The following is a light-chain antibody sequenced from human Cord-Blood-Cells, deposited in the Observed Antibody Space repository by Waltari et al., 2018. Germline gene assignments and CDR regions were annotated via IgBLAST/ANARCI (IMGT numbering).Light chain of an antibody. CDR1: QSVSSY. CDR3: QQRSNWLT. J-gene: IGKJ4*01. CDR2: DAS. V-gene: IGKV3-11*01. Sequence: EIVLTQSPATLPLSPGERAPLSRRASQSVSSYLAWYQQKPGQAPRLLIYDASNRATGIPARFSGSGSGTDFTLTISSLEPEDFAVYYCQQRSNWLTFGGGTKVEIK.